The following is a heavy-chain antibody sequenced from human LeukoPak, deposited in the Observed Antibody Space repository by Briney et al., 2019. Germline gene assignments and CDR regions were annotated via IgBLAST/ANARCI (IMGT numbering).Heavy chain of an antibody. Sequence: ASVKVSCTASGYTFTSYDINWVRQATGQGLEWMGWMNPNSGNTGYAQKFQGRVTITRNTSISTAYMELSSLRSEDTAVYYCAADSAGIASGSNDAFDIWGQGTMVTVSS. CDR3: AADSAGIASGSNDAFDI. CDR2: MNPNSGNT. D-gene: IGHD1-26*01. CDR1: GYTFTSYD. J-gene: IGHJ3*02. V-gene: IGHV1-8*03.